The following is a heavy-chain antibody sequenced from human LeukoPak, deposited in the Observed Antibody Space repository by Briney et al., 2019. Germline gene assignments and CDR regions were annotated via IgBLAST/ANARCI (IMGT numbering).Heavy chain of an antibody. CDR1: GGTFSSYA. CDR2: IIPIFGTA. V-gene: IGHV1-69*13. Sequence: SVKVSCKASGGTFSSYAISWVRQAPGQGLEWMGGIIPIFGTANYAQKFQGRVTITADESTSTAYMELSSLRSEDTAVYYCARDPLGGITIFGVVLDYWGQGTLVTVSS. J-gene: IGHJ4*02. D-gene: IGHD3-3*01. CDR3: ARDPLGGITIFGVVLDY.